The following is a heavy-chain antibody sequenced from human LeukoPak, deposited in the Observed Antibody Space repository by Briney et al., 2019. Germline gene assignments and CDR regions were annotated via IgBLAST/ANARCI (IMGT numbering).Heavy chain of an antibody. D-gene: IGHD6-13*01. J-gene: IGHJ4*02. CDR1: GFTFSNYG. CDR2: IWYDGSNK. Sequence: PGGSLRLSCAASGFTFSNYGMHWVRQAPGKGLEWVAVIWYDGSNKYYADSVKGRFTISRDNSKNTLYLQMDSLRAEDTAVYYCVRDRRSWAIFDYWGQGTLVTVSS. V-gene: IGHV3-33*01. CDR3: VRDRRSWAIFDY.